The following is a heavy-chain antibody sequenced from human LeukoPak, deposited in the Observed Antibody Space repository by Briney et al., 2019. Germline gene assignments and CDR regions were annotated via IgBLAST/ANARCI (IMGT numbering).Heavy chain of an antibody. D-gene: IGHD4-17*01. V-gene: IGHV3-23*01. Sequence: GGSLRLSCAASGFSFSSFAMTWVRQAPGKGLEWVSSITGGHYATYNTDSVKGRFTISRDNAKNSLYLQMNSLRADDTAIYYCTKDPNGDYIGAFDPWGQGTMVTVSS. J-gene: IGHJ5*02. CDR3: TKDPNGDYIGAFDP. CDR1: GFSFSSFA. CDR2: ITGGHYAT.